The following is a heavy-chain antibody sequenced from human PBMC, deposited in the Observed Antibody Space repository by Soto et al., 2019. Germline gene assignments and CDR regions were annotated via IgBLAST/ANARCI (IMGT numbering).Heavy chain of an antibody. D-gene: IGHD2-2*03. J-gene: IGHJ6*02. V-gene: IGHV4-39*01. CDR3: ARLNGYCVSTNCHGYYGMDV. CDR2: IYSSENT. Sequence: SATLSLTCTVSCGSVCSNRYSWGWRRQSPGKGLEWIGTIYSSENTYYNPSLLSRVTISVDTSKNEFSLRLSSVTAADTAVYYCARLNGYCVSTNCHGYYGMDVWGQGTTVT. CDR1: CGSVCSNRYS.